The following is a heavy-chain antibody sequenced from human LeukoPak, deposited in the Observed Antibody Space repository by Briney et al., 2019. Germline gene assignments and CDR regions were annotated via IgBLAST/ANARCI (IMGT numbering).Heavy chain of an antibody. CDR1: GGSISRGGYC. V-gene: IGHV4-30-2*01. CDR2: IYHSGST. J-gene: IGHJ1*01. D-gene: IGHD2-15*01. CDR3: ARAGWWGYFQH. Sequence: SETLSLTWAVAGGSISRGGYCWSWIREPPGKSLEWIGYIYHSGSTYYNPSLKSRVTISVDRSKNQFSLKLSSVTAADTAVYYCARAGWWGYFQHWGQGTLVTVSS.